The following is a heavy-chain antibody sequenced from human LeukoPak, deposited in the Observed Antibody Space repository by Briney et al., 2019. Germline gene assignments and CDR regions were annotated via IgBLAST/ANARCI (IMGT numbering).Heavy chain of an antibody. D-gene: IGHD3-3*01. CDR3: ARATHTIFGVGTYYYYYYMDV. J-gene: IGHJ6*03. CDR1: GFTFSSYA. Sequence: GGSLRLSCAASGFTFSSYAMSWVRQAPGKGLEWVSYISSSSSTIYYADSVKGRFTISRDNAKNSLYVQMNSLRAEDTAVYYCARATHTIFGVGTYYYYYYMDVWGKGTTVTVSS. CDR2: ISSSSSTI. V-gene: IGHV3-48*01.